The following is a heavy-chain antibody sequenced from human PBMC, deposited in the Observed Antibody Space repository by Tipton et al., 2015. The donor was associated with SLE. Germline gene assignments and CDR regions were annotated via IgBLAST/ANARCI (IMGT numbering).Heavy chain of an antibody. Sequence: SLRLSCAASGFTFDDYAMHWVRQAPGKGLEWVSLISWDGGSTYYADSVKGRFTISRDNSKNTLYLQMNSLRAEDTAVYYCTSGSYQGYFDYWGQGTLVTVSS. CDR1: GFTFDDYA. CDR3: TSGSYQGYFDY. J-gene: IGHJ4*02. CDR2: ISWDGGST. D-gene: IGHD1-26*01. V-gene: IGHV3-43D*04.